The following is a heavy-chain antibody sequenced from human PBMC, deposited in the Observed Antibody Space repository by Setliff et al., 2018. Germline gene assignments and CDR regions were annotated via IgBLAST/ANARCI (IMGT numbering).Heavy chain of an antibody. J-gene: IGHJ6*04. CDR2: INPRTGVT. CDR3: ARGTDYHGSGSYWAKDV. D-gene: IGHD3-10*01. V-gene: IGHV1-2*06. CDR1: GYTFTGYS. Sequence: ASVKVSCKASGYTFTGYSMHWVRQAPGQGLEWMGRINPRTGVTNYAQKFKGRVTMTRDTSITTVYMDLSSLKSDDTAVYYCARGTDYHGSGSYWAKDVWGKGTTVTVSS.